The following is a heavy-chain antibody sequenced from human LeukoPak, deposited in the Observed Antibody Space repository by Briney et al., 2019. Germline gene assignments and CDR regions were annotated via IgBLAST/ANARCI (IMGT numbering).Heavy chain of an antibody. J-gene: IGHJ4*02. CDR2: IYYSGST. Sequence: SETLSLTCTVSGGSISSSSYYWGWIRQPPGKGLECIGIIYYSGSTYYNPSLKSRVTISVDTSKNQFSLKLSSVTAADTAVYYCARGPLTPANFDYWGQGTLVTVSS. CDR3: ARGPLTPANFDY. V-gene: IGHV4-39*07. CDR1: GGSISSSSYY.